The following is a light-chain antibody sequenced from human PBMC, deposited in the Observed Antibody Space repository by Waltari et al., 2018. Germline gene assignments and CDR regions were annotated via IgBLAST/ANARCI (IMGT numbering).Light chain of an antibody. J-gene: IGKJ2*01. V-gene: IGKV3-11*01. CDR3: QHRSNLPPS. CDR2: DAS. CDR1: QSIGSY. Sequence: EIVLTQSPATLSLSPGERATLACRASQSIGSYLAWYQQKPGLAPSLLIYDASNRAAGIPARFSGSGSGTDFTLTISSLEPEDFAVYYCQHRSNLPPSFGQGTKVEIE.